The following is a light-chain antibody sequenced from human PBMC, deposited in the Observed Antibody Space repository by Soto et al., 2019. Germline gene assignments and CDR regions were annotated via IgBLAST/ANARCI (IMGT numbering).Light chain of an antibody. CDR3: QKHDSAPFT. CDR1: QGISNY. V-gene: IGKV1-27*01. CDR2: AAS. J-gene: IGKJ3*01. Sequence: DIQMTQSPSSLSASVGDRVTITCRASQGISNYLAWYQQKPGKVPTFLIFAASTLQSGVPSRFSGSGSGTDFTLTISSLQPDDVATYYCQKHDSAPFTFGPGTKVDIK.